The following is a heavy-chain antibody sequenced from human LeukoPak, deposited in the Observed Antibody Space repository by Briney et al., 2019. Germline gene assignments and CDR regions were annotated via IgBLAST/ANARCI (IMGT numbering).Heavy chain of an antibody. CDR2: IYSGGST. CDR1: GFTVSSNY. V-gene: IGHV3-53*01. CDR3: ARDHRATFWSGLDYYYYGMDV. Sequence: GGSLRLSCAASGFTVSSNYMSWVRQAPGKGLEWVSVIYSGGSTYYADSVKGRFTISRDNSKNTLYLQMNSLRAEDTAVYYCARDHRATFWSGLDYYYYGMDVWGQGTTVTVSS. J-gene: IGHJ6*02. D-gene: IGHD3-3*01.